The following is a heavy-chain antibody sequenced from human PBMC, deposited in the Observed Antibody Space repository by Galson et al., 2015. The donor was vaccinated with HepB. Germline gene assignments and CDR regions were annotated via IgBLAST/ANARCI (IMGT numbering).Heavy chain of an antibody. CDR2: IYYSGST. D-gene: IGHD4-17*01. CDR1: GGSISSYY. Sequence: QLQESGPGLVKPSETLSLTCTVSGGSISSYYWSWIRQPPGKGLEWIGYIYYSGSTNYNPSLKSRVTISVDTSKNQFSLKLSSVTAADTAVYYCARSNYGDDWFDPWGQGTLVTVSS. CDR3: ARSNYGDDWFDP. V-gene: IGHV4-59*01. J-gene: IGHJ5*02.